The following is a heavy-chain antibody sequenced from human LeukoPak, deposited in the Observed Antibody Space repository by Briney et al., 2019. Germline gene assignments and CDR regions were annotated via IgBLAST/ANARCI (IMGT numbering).Heavy chain of an antibody. CDR1: GYTFTAYY. CDR2: ITPNSGGT. D-gene: IGHD6-19*01. Sequence: ASVKVSCKASGYTFTAYYVHWVRQALGQGLEWMGWITPNSGGTKYAQKFQGRVTMTRDTSTSTVYMELSSLRSEDTAVYYCARGFRYSSGRAQGEDYWGQGTLVTVSS. V-gene: IGHV1-2*02. CDR3: ARGFRYSSGRAQGEDY. J-gene: IGHJ4*02.